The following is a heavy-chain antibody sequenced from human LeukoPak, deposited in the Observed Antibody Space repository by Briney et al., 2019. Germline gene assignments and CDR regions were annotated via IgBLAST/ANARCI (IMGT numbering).Heavy chain of an antibody. J-gene: IGHJ4*02. CDR3: AKDRSSSARED. V-gene: IGHV1-18*01. CDR2: ISGYNGNT. D-gene: IGHD6-13*01. Sequence: ASVKVSCKTSGFTFTSYGISWVRQAPGQGLEWVGWISGYNGNTNYAQKFRGRLTMTIDTSTTAAYMKLRSLRSDDTAVYYCAKDRSSSAREDWGQGTLVTVSS. CDR1: GFTFTSYG.